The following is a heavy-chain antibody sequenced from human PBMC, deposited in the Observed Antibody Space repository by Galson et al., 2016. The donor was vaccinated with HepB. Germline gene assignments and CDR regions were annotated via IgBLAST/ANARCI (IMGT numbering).Heavy chain of an antibody. J-gene: IGHJ4*02. CDR1: GYTFTNYY. Sequence: SVKVSCKASGYTFTNYYIHWVRQAPGQGPEWMGIINPSGGSTNYAQKFQGRVTMTRDTSTNTAYMELSSLRLEDTAVYYCARIWVRDGLDYWGQGTLVAVSS. D-gene: IGHD3-10*01. CDR2: INPSGGST. CDR3: ARIWVRDGLDY. V-gene: IGHV1-46*01.